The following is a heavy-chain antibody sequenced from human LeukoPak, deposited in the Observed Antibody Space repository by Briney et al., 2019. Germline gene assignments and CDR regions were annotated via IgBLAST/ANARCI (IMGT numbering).Heavy chain of an antibody. CDR1: GFDFKTYS. J-gene: IGHJ6*02. Sequence: TGGSLRLSCAASGFDFKTYSMNWVRQAPGKGLEWLSSISGGSDHIYYADSVKGRFTISRDNAKNPLFLQMNSLRADDTAVYYCARVQWGEYSMDVWGQGTTVTVSS. V-gene: IGHV3-21*01. CDR3: ARVQWGEYSMDV. D-gene: IGHD3-16*01. CDR2: ISGGSDHI.